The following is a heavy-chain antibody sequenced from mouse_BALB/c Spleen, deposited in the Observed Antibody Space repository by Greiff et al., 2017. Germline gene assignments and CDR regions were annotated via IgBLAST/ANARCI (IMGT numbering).Heavy chain of an antibody. V-gene: IGHV14-1*02. CDR1: GFNIKDYY. J-gene: IGHJ2*01. CDR3: APIYFYGSSYFDY. D-gene: IGHD1-1*01. Sequence: EVKLMESGAELVRPGALVKLSCKASGFNIKDYYMHWVKQRPEQGLEWIGWIDPENGNTIYDPKFQGKASITADTSSNTAYLLLSSLTSEDTSVYYFAPIYFYGSSYFDYWGQGTTLTVSS. CDR2: IDPENGNT.